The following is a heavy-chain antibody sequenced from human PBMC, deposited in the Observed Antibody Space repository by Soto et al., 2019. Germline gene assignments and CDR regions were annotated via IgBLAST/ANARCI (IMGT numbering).Heavy chain of an antibody. V-gene: IGHV3-21*01. CDR3: AREVPWEPPSD. CDR1: GFTFSSYS. D-gene: IGHD1-26*01. Sequence: GGSLSLSCAASGFTFSSYSMNWVRQAPGKGLEWVSSISSSSSYIYYADSVKGRFTISRDNAKNSLYLQMNSLRAEDTAVYYCAREVPWEPPSDWGQGTLVTVSS. CDR2: ISSSSSYI. J-gene: IGHJ4*02.